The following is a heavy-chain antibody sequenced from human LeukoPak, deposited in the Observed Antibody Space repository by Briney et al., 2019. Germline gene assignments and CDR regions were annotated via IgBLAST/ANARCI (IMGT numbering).Heavy chain of an antibody. D-gene: IGHD5-12*01. CDR2: IKSKSVGETT. J-gene: IGHJ5*02. CDR1: GLTFTSAW. CDR3: TTHSGNDLRS. Sequence: GGSLRLSCATSGLTFTSAWLTWVRQAPGKGLEWVGRIKSKSVGETTDYAAPVKGRFTISRDDSENTLYLQMNSLKTEDTAVYYCTTHSGNDLRSWGQGTLVTVSS. V-gene: IGHV3-15*01.